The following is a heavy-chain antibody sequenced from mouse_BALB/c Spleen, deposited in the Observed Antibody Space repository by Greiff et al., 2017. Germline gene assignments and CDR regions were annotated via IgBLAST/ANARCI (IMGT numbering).Heavy chain of an antibody. Sequence: VQLQQSGPELVKPGASVKMSCKASGYTFTSYVMHWVKQKPGQGLEWIGYINPYNDGTKYNEKFKGKATLTSDKSSSTAYMELSSLTSEDSAVYYCARAYYYYGSSYLYFDDWGQGTTLTVSS. J-gene: IGHJ2*01. D-gene: IGHD1-1*01. V-gene: IGHV1-14*01. CDR2: INPYNDGT. CDR3: ARAYYYYGSSYLYFDD. CDR1: GYTFTSYV.